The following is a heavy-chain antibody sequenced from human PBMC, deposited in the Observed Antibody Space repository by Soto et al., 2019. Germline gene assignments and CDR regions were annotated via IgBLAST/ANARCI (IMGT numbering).Heavy chain of an antibody. J-gene: IGHJ3*01. D-gene: IGHD3-3*01. CDR1: VFTSSG. CDR2: ISTHNGNI. CDR3: AREGILGLFDAYDL. V-gene: IGHV1-18*04. Sequence: ASVKVSCKASVFTSSGISWVRQAPGQRLEWMGWISTHNGNIIYAQKFQGRVIMTMDTSTTTVYMELRSLRPDDTAVYLCAREGILGLFDAYDLWGQGTMVTVSS.